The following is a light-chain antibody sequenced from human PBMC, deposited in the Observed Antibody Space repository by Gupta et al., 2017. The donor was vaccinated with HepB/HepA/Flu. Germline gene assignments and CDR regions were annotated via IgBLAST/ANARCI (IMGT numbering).Light chain of an antibody. CDR3: MQGTHWPRT. CDR1: RSLVHRYENTH. CDR2: MVP. Sequence: VVVSKSQVSLPVTLGQPASVSCRSSRSLVHRYENTHCNWFPQRPGQSPRRLIYMVPNRDSGGRHRYSGRVSGTDCTHHSSRVEGEDGGVYYCMQGTHWPRTFGQGTRGGNQT. V-gene: IGKV2-30*02. J-gene: IGKJ1*01.